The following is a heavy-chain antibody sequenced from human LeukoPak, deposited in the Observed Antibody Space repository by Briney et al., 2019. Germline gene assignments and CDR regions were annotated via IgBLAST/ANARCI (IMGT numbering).Heavy chain of an antibody. CDR1: GFTFSSYA. V-gene: IGHV3-23*01. CDR3: AKDRGIAAAGDFDY. J-gene: IGHJ4*02. D-gene: IGHD6-13*01. Sequence: GGSLRLSCAASGFTFSSYAMSWVRQAPGKGLEWVSAISGSGGSTYYADSVKGRFTISRDNSKNMLYLQMHSLRAEDTAVYYCAKDRGIAAAGDFDYWGQGTLVTVSS. CDR2: ISGSGGST.